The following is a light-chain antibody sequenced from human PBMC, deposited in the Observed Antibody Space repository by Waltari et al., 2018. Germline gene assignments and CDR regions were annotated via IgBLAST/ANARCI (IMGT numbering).Light chain of an antibody. CDR2: DVS. CDR1: SSDVGGFSY. CDR3: SSFTSKSTWV. J-gene: IGLJ3*02. Sequence: QSALTQPASVSGSPGQSITISCPGTSSDVGGFSYVSWYQQQPDKAPKRLIYDVSNRALGVSNRFSGSKSGNTASLTISGLQAEDESDYYCSSFTSKSTWVFGGGTKLTVL. V-gene: IGLV2-14*03.